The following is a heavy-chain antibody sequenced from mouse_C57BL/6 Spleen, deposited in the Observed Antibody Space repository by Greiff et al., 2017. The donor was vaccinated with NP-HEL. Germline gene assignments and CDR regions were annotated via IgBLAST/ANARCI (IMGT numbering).Heavy chain of an antibody. Sequence: VQLQQSGPGLVQPSQSLSITCTVSGFSLTSYGVHWVRQSPGKGLEWLGVIWSGGSTDYNAAFISRLSISKDNSKSQVFFKMNSLQADDTAIYYCARKTTMITTSGYYYAMDYWGQGTSVTVSS. CDR3: ARKTTMITTSGYYYAMDY. J-gene: IGHJ4*01. V-gene: IGHV2-2*01. CDR1: GFSLTSYG. CDR2: IWSGGST. D-gene: IGHD2-4*01.